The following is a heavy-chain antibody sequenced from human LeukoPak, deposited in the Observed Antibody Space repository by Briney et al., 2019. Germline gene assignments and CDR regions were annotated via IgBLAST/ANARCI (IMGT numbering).Heavy chain of an antibody. CDR1: GFTFDDYA. V-gene: IGHV3-9*01. CDR3: AKVRDPSAYYYGMDV. Sequence: GGSLRLSCAASGFTFDDYAMHWVRQAPGKGLEWVSGISWNSGSIGYADSVKGRFTISRDNAKNSLYLQMNSLRAEDTALYYCAKVRDPSAYYYGMDVWGQGTTVTVSS. CDR2: ISWNSGSI. J-gene: IGHJ6*02.